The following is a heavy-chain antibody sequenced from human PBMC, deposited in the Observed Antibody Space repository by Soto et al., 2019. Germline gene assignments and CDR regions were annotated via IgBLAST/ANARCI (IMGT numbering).Heavy chain of an antibody. D-gene: IGHD3-22*01. CDR2: IIPIFGTA. Sequence: GASVKVSCKASGGTFSSYAISWVRQAPGQGLEWMGGIIPIFGTANYAQKFQGRVTITADESTSTAYMELSSLRSEDTAVYYCARGLYYYDSSGSYDAFDTWGQGTMVTVSS. CDR3: ARGLYYYDSSGSYDAFDT. J-gene: IGHJ3*02. V-gene: IGHV1-69*13. CDR1: GGTFSSYA.